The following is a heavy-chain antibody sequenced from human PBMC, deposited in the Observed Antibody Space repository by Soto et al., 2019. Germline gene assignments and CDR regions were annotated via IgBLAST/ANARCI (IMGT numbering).Heavy chain of an antibody. V-gene: IGHV5-51*01. CDR3: ARRYCSGGSCYWFDP. Sequence: GESLKISCKGSGYSFTSYWIGWVRQMPGKGLEWMGIIYPGDSDTRYNPSFQGQVTISADKSISTAYLQWSSLKASDTAMYYCARRYCSGGSCYWFDPWGQGTLVTVSS. CDR1: GYSFTSYW. D-gene: IGHD2-15*01. CDR2: IYPGDSDT. J-gene: IGHJ5*02.